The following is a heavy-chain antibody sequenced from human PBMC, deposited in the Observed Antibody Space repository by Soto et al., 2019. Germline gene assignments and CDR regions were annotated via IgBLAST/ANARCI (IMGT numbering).Heavy chain of an antibody. CDR2: IRSKAYGGTT. CDR3: ARAGIRTSFDY. CDR1: GFTFGDYP. V-gene: IGHV3-49*03. Sequence: PGGSLRLSCTASGFTFGDYPVSWFRQAPGKGLEWVGFIRSKAYGGTTEYAASVKGRFTISRDDSKSIAYLQMNSLKTEDTAVYYCARAGIRTSFDYWGQGTLVTVSS. J-gene: IGHJ4*02. D-gene: IGHD2-21*01.